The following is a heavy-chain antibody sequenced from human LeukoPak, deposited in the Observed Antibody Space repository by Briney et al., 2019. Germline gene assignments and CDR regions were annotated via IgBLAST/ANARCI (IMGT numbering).Heavy chain of an antibody. J-gene: IGHJ4*02. CDR3: ARNRATNDY. D-gene: IGHD1-26*01. V-gene: IGHV3-7*01. CDR1: GFTLSSYG. Sequence: GRSLRLSCAASGFTLSSYGMHWVRQAPGKGLEWVASMKDDGNEIQYVDSVKGRFTISRDNAKNSLYLQMNNLRAEDTAVYYCARNRATNDYWGQGTLVTVSS. CDR2: MKDDGNEI.